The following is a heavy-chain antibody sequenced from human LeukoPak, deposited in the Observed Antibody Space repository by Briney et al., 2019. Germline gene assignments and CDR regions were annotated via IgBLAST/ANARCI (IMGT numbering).Heavy chain of an antibody. CDR2: IGTAGDT. V-gene: IGHV3-13*01. Sequence: GGSLRLSCAASGFTFSSYDMHWVRQATGKGLEWVSAIGTAGDTCYPGSVKGRFTISRENAKNSLYLQMNSLRAGDTAVYYCARELRDFGFDPWGQGTLVTVSS. J-gene: IGHJ5*02. CDR3: ARELRDFGFDP. CDR1: GFTFSSYD. D-gene: IGHD4-17*01.